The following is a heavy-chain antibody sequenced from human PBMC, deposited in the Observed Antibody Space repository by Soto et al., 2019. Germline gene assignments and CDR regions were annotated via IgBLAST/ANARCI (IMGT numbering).Heavy chain of an antibody. CDR3: ASLYDFWSGYRSWFDP. J-gene: IGHJ5*02. V-gene: IGHV3-23*01. CDR2: ISGSGGST. D-gene: IGHD3-3*01. CDR1: GFTFSSYA. Sequence: GGSLRLSCAASGFTFSSYAMSWVRQAPGKGLEWVSAISGSGGSTYYADSVKGRFTISRDNSKNTLYLQMNSLRAEDTAVYYCASLYDFWSGYRSWFDPWGQGTLVTVSS.